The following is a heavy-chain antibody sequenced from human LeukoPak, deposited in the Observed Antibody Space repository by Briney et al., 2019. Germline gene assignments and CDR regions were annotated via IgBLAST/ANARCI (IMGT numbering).Heavy chain of an antibody. Sequence: SETLCLTCAVYGWSFNDYYWNWIRQPPGKGLEWVGEINARGDTNFNPSLKSRVTISVDTSKSQFSLTLTSMIAADTAVYYCARGQVPAARGYNWFDPWGQGTLVTVSS. CDR2: INARGDT. D-gene: IGHD2-2*01. J-gene: IGHJ5*02. V-gene: IGHV4-34*01. CDR3: ARGQVPAARGYNWFDP. CDR1: GWSFNDYY.